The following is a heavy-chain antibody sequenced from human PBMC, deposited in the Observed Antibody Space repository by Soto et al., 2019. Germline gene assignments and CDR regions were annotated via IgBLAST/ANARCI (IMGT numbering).Heavy chain of an antibody. CDR2: ISYDGSNK. V-gene: IGHV3-30-3*01. D-gene: IGHD6-19*01. CDR3: ARDINSRAVAGSFDY. CDR1: GFTFSSYA. Sequence: QVQLVESGGGVVQPGRSLRLSCAASGFTFSSYAMHWVRQAPGKGLEWVAVISYDGSNKYYADSVKGRFTISRDNSKNTLYLQMNSLRAEDTAVYYCARDINSRAVAGSFDYWGQGTLVTVSS. J-gene: IGHJ4*02.